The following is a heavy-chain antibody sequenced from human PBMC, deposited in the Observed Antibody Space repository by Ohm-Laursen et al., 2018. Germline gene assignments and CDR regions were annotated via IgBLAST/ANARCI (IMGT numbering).Heavy chain of an antibody. J-gene: IGHJ3*02. V-gene: IGHV4-59*01. CDR3: ARELAYYDSSGLDAFDI. CDR2: IYYSGST. CDR1: SVSISSYY. D-gene: IGHD3-22*01. Sequence: SQTLSLTCTVSSVSISSYYWTWIRQLPGKGLEWIGYIYYSGSTNYSPSLRSRVTISLDTSKNQFSLKLSSVTAADTAVYYCARELAYYDSSGLDAFDIWGQGTMVTVSS.